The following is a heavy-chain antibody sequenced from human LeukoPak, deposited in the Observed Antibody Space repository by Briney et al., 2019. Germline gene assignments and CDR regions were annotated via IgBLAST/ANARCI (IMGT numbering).Heavy chain of an antibody. CDR3: AKGRDSSGYYRGIFDY. D-gene: IGHD3-22*01. J-gene: IGHJ4*02. V-gene: IGHV3-23*01. CDR2: ISGSGGST. CDR1: GFTFSTYA. Sequence: GGSLRLSCAASGFTFSTYAIYWVRQAPGKGLEWVSAISGSGGSTYYADSVKGRFTISRDNSKNTLYLQMNSLRAEDTAVYYCAKGRDSSGYYRGIFDYWGQGTLVTVSS.